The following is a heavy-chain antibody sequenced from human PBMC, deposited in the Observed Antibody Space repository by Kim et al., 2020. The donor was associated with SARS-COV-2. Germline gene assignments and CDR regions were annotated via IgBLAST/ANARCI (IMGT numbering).Heavy chain of an antibody. CDR3: ATLGYCSGGSCLNYYYGMDV. CDR2: ISSSSSYT. J-gene: IGHJ6*02. V-gene: IGHV3-11*06. D-gene: IGHD2-15*01. Sequence: GGSLRLSCAASGFTFSDYYMSWIRQAPGKGLEWVSYISSSSSYTNYADSVKGRFTISRDNAKNSLYLQMNSLRAEDTAVYYCATLGYCSGGSCLNYYYGMDVWGQGTTVTVSS. CDR1: GFTFSDYY.